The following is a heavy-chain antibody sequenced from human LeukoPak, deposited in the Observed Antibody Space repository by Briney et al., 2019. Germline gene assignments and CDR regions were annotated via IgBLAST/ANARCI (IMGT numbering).Heavy chain of an antibody. CDR2: IRYDDSNK. J-gene: IGHJ3*02. V-gene: IGHV3-30*02. D-gene: IGHD4-23*01. Sequence: QSGGSLRLSCAASGFTFSNYGMHWIRQAPGKGLEWVAFIRYDDSNKYCADSVKGRFTISRDNSKNTLYLQMNSLRAEDTAVYYCAKDRDYGGNSYDAFDIWGQGTMVTVSS. CDR3: AKDRDYGGNSYDAFDI. CDR1: GFTFSNYG.